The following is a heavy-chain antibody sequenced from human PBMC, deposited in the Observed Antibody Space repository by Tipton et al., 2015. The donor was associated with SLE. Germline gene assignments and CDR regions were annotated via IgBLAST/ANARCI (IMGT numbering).Heavy chain of an antibody. J-gene: IGHJ4*02. CDR2: IYYSGST. CDR1: GGSISSYY. D-gene: IGHD7-27*01. CDR3: ARAQLGIRGIDY. Sequence: TLSLTCTVSGGSISSYYWGWIRQPPGKGLEWIAYIYYSGSTNYNPSLKSRVTISVDTSKNQFSLKLSSVTAADTAVYYCARAQLGIRGIDYWGQGTLVTVSS. V-gene: IGHV4-59*01.